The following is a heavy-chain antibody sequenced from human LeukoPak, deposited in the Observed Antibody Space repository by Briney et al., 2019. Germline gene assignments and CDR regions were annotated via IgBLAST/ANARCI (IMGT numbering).Heavy chain of an antibody. CDR1: GFTFSSYG. Sequence: GGSLRPSCAASGFTFSSYGMHWVRQAPGKGLEWVAVISYDGSNKYYADSVKGRFTISRDNSKNTLYLQMNSLRAEDTAVYYCAKGKGITMIDDPWGQGTLVTVSS. J-gene: IGHJ5*02. CDR2: ISYDGSNK. CDR3: AKGKGITMIDDP. V-gene: IGHV3-30*18. D-gene: IGHD3-22*01.